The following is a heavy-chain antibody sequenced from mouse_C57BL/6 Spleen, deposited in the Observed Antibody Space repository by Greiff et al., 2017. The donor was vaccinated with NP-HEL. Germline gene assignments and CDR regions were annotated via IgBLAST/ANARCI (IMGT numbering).Heavy chain of an antibody. D-gene: IGHD1-1*01. CDR1: GYTFTDYE. V-gene: IGHV1-15*01. CDR3: TAYYYGSMDY. Sequence: VQVVESGAELVRPGASVTLSCKASGYTFTDYEMHWVKQTPVHGLEWIGAIDPETGGTAYNQKFKGKAILTADKSSSTAYMELRSLTSEDSAVYYCTAYYYGSMDYWGQGTSVTVSS. J-gene: IGHJ4*01. CDR2: IDPETGGT.